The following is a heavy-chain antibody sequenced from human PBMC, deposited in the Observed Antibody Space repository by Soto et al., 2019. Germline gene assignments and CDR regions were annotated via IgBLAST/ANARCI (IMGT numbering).Heavy chain of an antibody. CDR1: GFTFSDHY. Sequence: QVQLVESGGGLVKPGGSLRLSCAASGFTFSDHYMTWIRQAPGKEPEWLSYISGGGDIISYADSVKGRFIISRDNAKRSLYLQMNSLTVEDTAVYYCSRDPRLADYWGQGTLVTVSS. CDR2: ISGGGDII. J-gene: IGHJ4*02. V-gene: IGHV3-11*01. CDR3: SRDPRLADY. D-gene: IGHD6-25*01.